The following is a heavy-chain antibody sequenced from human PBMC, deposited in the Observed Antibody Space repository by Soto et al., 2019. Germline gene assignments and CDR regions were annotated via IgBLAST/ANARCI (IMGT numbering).Heavy chain of an antibody. D-gene: IGHD3-16*01. CDR1: GLTVSHNY. J-gene: IGHJ6*02. CDR2: LYTEGTT. Sequence: PGGSLRLSCVASGLTVSHNYMAWVRQAPEMGLEWVSILYTEGTTYYADSVKGRFTISRDSSKNTLFLQMDSLRAEDTAVYYCVRPRPSGENYGMDVWVPGTTVTVSS. V-gene: IGHV3-53*01. CDR3: VRPRPSGENYGMDV.